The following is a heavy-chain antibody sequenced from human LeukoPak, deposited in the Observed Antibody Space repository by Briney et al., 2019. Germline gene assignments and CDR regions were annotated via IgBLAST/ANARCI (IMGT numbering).Heavy chain of an antibody. CDR2: INPNSGGT. Sequence: ASVKVSCKASGYTFTGYYMHWVRQAPGQGLEWMGWINPNSGGTNYAQKFQGRVTMTRDTSISTAYMELSRLRSDDTAVYYCARDVRGHFRAARYSSTWGEFDYWGQGALVTVSS. CDR3: ARDVRGHFRAARYSSTWGEFDY. D-gene: IGHD6-13*01. V-gene: IGHV1-2*02. J-gene: IGHJ4*02. CDR1: GYTFTGYY.